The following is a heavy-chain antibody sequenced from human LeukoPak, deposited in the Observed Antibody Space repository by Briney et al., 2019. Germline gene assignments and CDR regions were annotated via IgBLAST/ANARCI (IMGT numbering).Heavy chain of an antibody. Sequence: SETLSLTCTVSGGSISSGSYYWSWIRQPAGKGLEWIGRIYTSGSTNYNPSLKSRVTISVDTSKNQFSLKLSSVTAADTAVYYCARGRSLLRLGELSLYDAFDIWGQGTMVTVSS. V-gene: IGHV4-61*02. CDR1: GGSISSGSYY. J-gene: IGHJ3*02. D-gene: IGHD3-16*02. CDR3: ARGRSLLRLGELSLYDAFDI. CDR2: IYTSGST.